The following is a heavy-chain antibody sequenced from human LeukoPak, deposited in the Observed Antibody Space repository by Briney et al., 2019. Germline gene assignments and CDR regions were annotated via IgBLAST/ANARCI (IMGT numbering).Heavy chain of an antibody. D-gene: IGHD3-22*01. V-gene: IGHV3-23*01. CDR2: ISGSGGST. CDR1: GFTFSSYA. Sequence: GVSLRLSCAASGFTFSSYAMSWVRQAPGKALEWVSAISGSGGSTYYADSVKGRFTISRDNSKNTLYLQMNSLRAEDTAVYYCALARYYYDSSGYFSYWGQGTLVTVSS. J-gene: IGHJ4*02. CDR3: ALARYYYDSSGYFSY.